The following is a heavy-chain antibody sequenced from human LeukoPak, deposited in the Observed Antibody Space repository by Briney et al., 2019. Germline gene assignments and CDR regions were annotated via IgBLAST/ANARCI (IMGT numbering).Heavy chain of an antibody. Sequence: SQTLSLTCTVSGGSISSGGYYWSWIRQHPGKGLEWIGYIYYSGSTYYNPSLKSRVTISVDTSKNQFSLKLSSVTAADTAVYYCAAIVGASTLSPFDPWGQGTLVTVSS. V-gene: IGHV4-31*03. CDR1: GGSISSGGYY. CDR2: IYYSGST. J-gene: IGHJ5*02. CDR3: AAIVGASTLSPFDP. D-gene: IGHD1-26*01.